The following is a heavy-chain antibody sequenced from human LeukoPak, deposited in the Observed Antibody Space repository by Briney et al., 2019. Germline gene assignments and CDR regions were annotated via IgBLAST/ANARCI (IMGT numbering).Heavy chain of an antibody. V-gene: IGHV4-34*01. Sequence: PSEALSLTRAVYGGSFSGYYWSWIRQPPGKGLEWIGEINHSGSTNYNPSLKSRVTISVDTSKNQFSLKLSSVTAADTAVYYCARSTRYYYDSSGYYAFVYWGQGTLVTVSS. D-gene: IGHD3-22*01. CDR2: INHSGST. CDR3: ARSTRYYYDSSGYYAFVY. J-gene: IGHJ4*02. CDR1: GGSFSGYY.